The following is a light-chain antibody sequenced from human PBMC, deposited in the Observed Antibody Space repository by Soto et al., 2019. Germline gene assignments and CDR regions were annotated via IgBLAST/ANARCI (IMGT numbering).Light chain of an antibody. CDR1: GSDVGGYNY. J-gene: IGLJ2*01. Sequence: QSVLTQPASVSGSPGQSITISCTGTGSDVGGYNYVSWYQQHPGKAPKVMIYDVSNRPSGVSNRFSGSKSGNTASLTISGLQAEDEADYYRSSYTSASTPVVFGGGTKLTVL. CDR3: SSYTSASTPVV. V-gene: IGLV2-14*01. CDR2: DVS.